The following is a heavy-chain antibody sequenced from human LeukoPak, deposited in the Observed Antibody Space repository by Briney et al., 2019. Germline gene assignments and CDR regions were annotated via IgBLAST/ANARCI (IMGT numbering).Heavy chain of an antibody. D-gene: IGHD3-10*01. CDR3: AKTVYYYGSGSYVEYNWLDP. CDR2: IIPIFGTA. CDR1: GGTVSSYA. V-gene: IGHV1-69*13. J-gene: IGHJ5*02. Sequence: SVKGSCKASGGTVSSYAISWVRQAPGQGLKWMGGIIPIFGTANYAQKFQGRVTITADESTSTAYMELSSLRSEDTAVYYCAKTVYYYGSGSYVEYNWLDPWGQGTLVTVSS.